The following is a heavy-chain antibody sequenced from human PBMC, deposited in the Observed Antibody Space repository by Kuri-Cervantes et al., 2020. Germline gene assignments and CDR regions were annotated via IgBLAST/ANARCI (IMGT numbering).Heavy chain of an antibody. D-gene: IGHD4-17*01. Sequence: GESLKISCAASGFTFSSYGMHWVRQAPGKGLEWVAVISYDGSNKYYADSVKGRFTISRDNSKNTLYLQMNSLRAEDTAVYYCARGRGRTTVTPTNYWGQGTLVTVSS. J-gene: IGHJ4*02. CDR2: ISYDGSNK. V-gene: IGHV3-33*05. CDR1: GFTFSSYG. CDR3: ARGRGRTTVTPTNY.